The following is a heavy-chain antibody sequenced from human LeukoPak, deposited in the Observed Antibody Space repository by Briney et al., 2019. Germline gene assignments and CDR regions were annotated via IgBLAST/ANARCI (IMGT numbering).Heavy chain of an antibody. CDR3: ARHESGSSDPYSWFDP. D-gene: IGHD6-6*01. V-gene: IGHV4-39*01. Sequence: PSETLSLTFTVSGGSISSSSYYWGWIRQPPGRGLEWIGSIYYSGSTYYNPSLKSRVTISVDTSKNQFSLKLSSVTAADTAVYYCARHESGSSDPYSWFDPWGQGTLVTVSS. J-gene: IGHJ5*02. CDR1: GGSISSSSYY. CDR2: IYYSGST.